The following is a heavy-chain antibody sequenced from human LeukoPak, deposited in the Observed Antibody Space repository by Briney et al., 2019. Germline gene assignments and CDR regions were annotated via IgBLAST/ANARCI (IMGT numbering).Heavy chain of an antibody. Sequence: GGSLRLSCAASGFAFSSSWMHWFRQAPERGLVWVSRINEDGTGTSYADSVKGRFTISRDNAKNTLYLQMNSLRVEDTAVYYCSPIFYAPDYWGQGTQVTVSS. CDR2: INEDGTGT. J-gene: IGHJ4*02. V-gene: IGHV3-74*01. D-gene: IGHD5/OR15-5a*01. CDR1: GFAFSSSW. CDR3: SPIFYAPDY.